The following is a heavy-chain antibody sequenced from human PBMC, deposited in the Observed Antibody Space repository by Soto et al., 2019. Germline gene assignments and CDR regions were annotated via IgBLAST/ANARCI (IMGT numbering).Heavy chain of an antibody. CDR1: GFTFSNSW. CDR3: TAMYYDILTGPDY. CDR2: IKSKTDGGTT. D-gene: IGHD3-9*01. Sequence: GGSLRPSGAASGFTFSNSWMSWVRQAPGKGLEWVGRIKSKTDGGTTDYAAPVKGRFTISRDDSKNTLYLQMNSLKTEDTAVYYCTAMYYDILTGPDYWGQGTLVTVSS. V-gene: IGHV3-15*01. J-gene: IGHJ4*02.